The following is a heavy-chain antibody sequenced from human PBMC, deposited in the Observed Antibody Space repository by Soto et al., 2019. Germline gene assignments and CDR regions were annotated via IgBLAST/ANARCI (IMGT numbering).Heavy chain of an antibody. CDR2: MGGANGDT. Sequence: RLSCAASGFIFSDCAMSWVRQAPGKGLEWVAGMGGANGDTYYAESVRGRFAIFRDNSKSTLFLQLNSLRAEDTAVYFCAKDGVDHNSVWDPFDIWGKGTLVTVSS. CDR1: GFIFSDCA. CDR3: AKDGVDHNSVWDPFDI. V-gene: IGHV3-23*01. J-gene: IGHJ3*02. D-gene: IGHD2-15*01.